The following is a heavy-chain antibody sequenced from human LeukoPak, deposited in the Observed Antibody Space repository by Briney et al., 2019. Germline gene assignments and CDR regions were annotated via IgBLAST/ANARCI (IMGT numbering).Heavy chain of an antibody. V-gene: IGHV1-18*01. CDR3: ARSWGHVYGGNLDY. J-gene: IGHJ4*02. CDR2: ISAYNGNT. D-gene: IGHD4-23*01. CDR1: GYTFTSYG. Sequence: ASVKVSCKASGYTFTSYGISWVRQAPGQGLEWMGCISAYNGNTNYAQKLQGRVTMTTDTSTSTAYMELRSLRSGDTAVYYCARSWGHVYGGNLDYWGQGTVVTVSS.